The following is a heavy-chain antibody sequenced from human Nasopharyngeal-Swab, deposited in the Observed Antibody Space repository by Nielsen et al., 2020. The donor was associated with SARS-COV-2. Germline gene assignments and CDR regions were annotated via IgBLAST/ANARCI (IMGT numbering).Heavy chain of an antibody. D-gene: IGHD3-16*01. Sequence: VRQAPGKGLEWVSIIYSGGATHYADSVRGRLTISRDNSKNTLYLQMNSLRAEDTAVYYCARDPNLRTLDYWGQGTLVTVSS. CDR2: IYSGGAT. J-gene: IGHJ4*02. V-gene: IGHV3-53*01. CDR3: ARDPNLRTLDY.